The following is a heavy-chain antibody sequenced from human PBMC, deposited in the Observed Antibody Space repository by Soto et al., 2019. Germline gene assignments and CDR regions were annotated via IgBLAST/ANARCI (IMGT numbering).Heavy chain of an antibody. D-gene: IGHD6-13*01. CDR2: ISGSGGST. J-gene: IGHJ5*02. V-gene: IGHV3-23*01. Sequence: HPGGSLRLSCAASGFTFSSYAMSWVRQAPGKGLEWVSAISGSGGSTYYADSVKGRFTISRDNSKNTLYLQMNSLRAEDTAVYYCAKSSSGSSWPGWFDPWGQGTLVTVSS. CDR1: GFTFSSYA. CDR3: AKSSSGSSWPGWFDP.